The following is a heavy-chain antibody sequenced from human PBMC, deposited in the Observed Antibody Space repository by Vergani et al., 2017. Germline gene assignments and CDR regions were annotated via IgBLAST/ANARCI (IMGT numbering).Heavy chain of an antibody. J-gene: IGHJ4*02. V-gene: IGHV3-66*01. CDR1: GFTVSSNY. CDR2: IYSGGST. D-gene: IGHD3-10*01. CDR3: ARSQSGRFGEERFDY. Sequence: EVQLVESGGGLVQPGRSLRLSCAASGFTVSSNYMSWVRQAPGKGLEWVSVIYSGGSTYYADSVKGRFTISRDNAKNSLYMQMNSLRAEDTAVYYCARSQSGRFGEERFDYWGQGTLVTVSS.